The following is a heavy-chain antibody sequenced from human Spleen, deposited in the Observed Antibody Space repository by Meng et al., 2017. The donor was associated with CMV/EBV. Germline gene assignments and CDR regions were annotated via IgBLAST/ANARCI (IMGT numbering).Heavy chain of an antibody. V-gene: IGHV4-34*01. CDR1: GGSFSDYY. D-gene: IGHD6-6*01. J-gene: IGHJ6*02. CDR3: ARGPLVATGYYSYYYGMDV. Sequence: SETLSLTCAFYGGSFSDYYWSWTRQPPGKGLEWIGDINHRGTTTYNPSLKSRVTISVDTSKNQFSLSLSSVTAADTAVYYCARGPLVATGYYSYYYGMDVWGQGTTVTVSS. CDR2: INHRGTT.